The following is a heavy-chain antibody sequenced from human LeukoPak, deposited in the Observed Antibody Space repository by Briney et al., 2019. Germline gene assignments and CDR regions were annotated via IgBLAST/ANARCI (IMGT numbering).Heavy chain of an antibody. V-gene: IGHV3-21*01. CDR2: ISGSSYHI. CDR1: GFTFSTCS. Sequence: GGSLRLSCAASGFTFSTCSMKWVRQAPGKALEWVSSISGSSYHIYYADSVKGRFTISRDNANNLLYLQMNSLRAEDTAVYYCARDSVSSSSWYYYYGMDVWGQGTTVTVSS. CDR3: ARDSVSSSSWYYYYGMDV. D-gene: IGHD6-13*01. J-gene: IGHJ6*02.